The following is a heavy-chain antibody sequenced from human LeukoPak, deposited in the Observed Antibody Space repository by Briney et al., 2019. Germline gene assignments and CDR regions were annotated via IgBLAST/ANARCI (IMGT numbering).Heavy chain of an antibody. CDR3: ARAVYGSGSHSFDY. CDR2: MFPSGSP. J-gene: IGHJ4*02. D-gene: IGHD3-10*01. V-gene: IGHV4-4*08. Sequence: SETLSLTCTVCGGSFSSYYWTWIRQPAGKGLEGVGYMFPSGSPSHNPSLKSRVTMSADTSKNQFSLKVNSVTAADTAVYYCARAVYGSGSHSFDYWGQGILVTVSS. CDR1: GGSFSSYY.